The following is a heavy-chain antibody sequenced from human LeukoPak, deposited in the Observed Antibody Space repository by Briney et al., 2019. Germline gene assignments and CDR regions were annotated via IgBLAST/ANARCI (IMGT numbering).Heavy chain of an antibody. CDR3: ARRPDYNGMDV. Sequence: PSETLSLTCTVSGGSISSYYWSWIRQPPGRGLEWIGYMYYSGSTNYNPSLKSRVTISLDTSKNQFSLKLSSVTAADMAVYYCARRPDYNGMDVWGQGTTVTVSS. CDR1: GGSISSYY. CDR2: MYYSGST. V-gene: IGHV4-59*01. J-gene: IGHJ6*02.